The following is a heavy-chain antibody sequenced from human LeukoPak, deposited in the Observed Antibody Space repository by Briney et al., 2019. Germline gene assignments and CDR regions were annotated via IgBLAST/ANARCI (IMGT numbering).Heavy chain of an antibody. Sequence: GGSLRLCCAASGFTFSNYEMNWVRQAPGKGLEWVSYITSVSSILSYADSVKGRFTISRDNAKNSLYLQMNSLRDEDTAVYYCARDLDWTFDIWGQGTMVTVSS. J-gene: IGHJ3*02. CDR2: ITSVSSIL. CDR3: ARDLDWTFDI. V-gene: IGHV3-48*02. CDR1: GFTFSNYE. D-gene: IGHD1-1*01.